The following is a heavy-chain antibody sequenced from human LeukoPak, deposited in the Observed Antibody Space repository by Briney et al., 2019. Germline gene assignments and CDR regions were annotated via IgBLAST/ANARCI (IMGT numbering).Heavy chain of an antibody. CDR2: INPNNGDT. J-gene: IGHJ4*02. Sequence: GASVKVSCKASGYTFTVHHIHWVRQAPGQGLEWMGWINPNNGDTKFAQSFHGRVTMTRDTSITTVYMELSRLRSDDTAIYYCARDQWIAVAGSPYDTWGQGTLVTVSS. CDR1: GYTFTVHH. D-gene: IGHD6-19*01. CDR3: ARDQWIAVAGSPYDT. V-gene: IGHV1-2*02.